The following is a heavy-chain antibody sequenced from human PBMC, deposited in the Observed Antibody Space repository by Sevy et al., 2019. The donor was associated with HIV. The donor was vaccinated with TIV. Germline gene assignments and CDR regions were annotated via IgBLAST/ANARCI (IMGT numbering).Heavy chain of an antibody. CDR2: INPSGGST. Sequence: ASVKVSCKASGYTFTSYYIHWVRQAPGQGLEWMGIINPSGGSTSYAQKFQGRVTMTRDTSTSTVYMELSSLRSEDTAVYYCAREGTDYSKYNWFDPWGQRTLVTVSS. D-gene: IGHD4-4*01. CDR3: AREGTDYSKYNWFDP. CDR1: GYTFTSYY. J-gene: IGHJ5*02. V-gene: IGHV1-46*01.